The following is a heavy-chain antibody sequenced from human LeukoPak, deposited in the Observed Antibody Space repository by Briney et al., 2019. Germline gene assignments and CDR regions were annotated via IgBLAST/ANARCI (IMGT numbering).Heavy chain of an antibody. J-gene: IGHJ4*02. CDR2: IYYSGST. V-gene: IGHV4-39*01. CDR1: GGSISTTSYY. D-gene: IGHD2-21*02. CDR3: ARLPRFEYCGVDCYSGLFDY. Sequence: PSETLSLTCTVSGGSISTTSYYWGWIRQPPGKGLEWIGSIYYSGSTYYNPSLQSRVTISVDTSKNQFSLKLSSVTAADTAIYYCARLPRFEYCGVDCYSGLFDYWGQGTLVTVSS.